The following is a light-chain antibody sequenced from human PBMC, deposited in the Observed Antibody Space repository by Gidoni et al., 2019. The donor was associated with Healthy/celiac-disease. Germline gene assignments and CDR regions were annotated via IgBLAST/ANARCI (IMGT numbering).Light chain of an antibody. V-gene: IGKV3-11*01. CDR3: EQRSKWPVT. J-gene: IGKJ4*01. CDR1: QRVSSY. CDR2: EAS. Sequence: IVLPPSPAPLSLSPGERATLACRASQRVSSYLAWYQQKPGQAPRLLINEASNGATGSPARFSGRGSGTEFTLTISSLKTEELAVDYGEQRSKWPVTFGGGTKVEIK.